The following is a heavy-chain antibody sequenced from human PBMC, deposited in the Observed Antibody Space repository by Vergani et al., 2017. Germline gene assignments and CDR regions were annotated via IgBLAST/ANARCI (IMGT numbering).Heavy chain of an antibody. D-gene: IGHD2-21*01. CDR1: GFTFSSYS. V-gene: IGHV3-21*04. CDR3: AKSTGVVRGDY. CDR2: ISSSSSYI. J-gene: IGHJ4*02. Sequence: EVQLVESGGGLVKPGGSLRLSCAASGFTFSSYSMNWVRQAPGKGLEWVSSISSSSSYIYYADSVKVRFTISRDNAKNSLYLQMNSRRAEDTAVYYCAKSTGVVRGDYWGQGTLVTVSS.